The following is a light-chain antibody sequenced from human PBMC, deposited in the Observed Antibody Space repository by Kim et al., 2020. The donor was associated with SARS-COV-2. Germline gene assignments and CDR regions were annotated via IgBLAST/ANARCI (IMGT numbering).Light chain of an antibody. CDR3: CSHAGGGTML. Sequence: QSALTQPASVSGSPGQSITISCTGTSNDIGSYSLVSWYQQYPGEAPKLMIYEGSKRPSGVSPRFSGSKSGNTASLTISGLQAEDEAEHYCCSHAGGGTMLFGGGTQLTVL. V-gene: IGLV2-23*01. CDR2: EGS. J-gene: IGLJ2*01. CDR1: SNDIGSYSL.